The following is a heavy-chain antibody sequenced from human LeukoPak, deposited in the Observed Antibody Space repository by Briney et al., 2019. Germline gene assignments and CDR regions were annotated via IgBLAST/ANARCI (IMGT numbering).Heavy chain of an antibody. Sequence: ASVKVSCKASGYTFTSYDTNWVRQATGQGLEWMGWMNPNSGNTGYAQKFQGRVTMTRNTSISTAYMELSSLRSEDTAVYYCARGASIAVAGIRAFGYWGQGTLVTVPS. CDR2: MNPNSGNT. D-gene: IGHD6-19*01. V-gene: IGHV1-8*01. CDR1: GYTFTSYD. J-gene: IGHJ4*02. CDR3: ARGASIAVAGIRAFGY.